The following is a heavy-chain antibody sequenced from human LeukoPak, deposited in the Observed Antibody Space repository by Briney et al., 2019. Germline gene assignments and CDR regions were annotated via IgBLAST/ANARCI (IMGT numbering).Heavy chain of an antibody. V-gene: IGHV4-61*02. CDR2: IYTSGST. D-gene: IGHD3-3*01. CDR1: GGPISSGSYY. CDR3: ARGDFWSGYRNAFDI. J-gene: IGHJ3*02. Sequence: PSETLSLTCTVSGGPISSGSYYWSWIRQPPGKGLEWIGRIYTSGSTNYNPSLKSRVTISVDTSKNQFSLKLSSVTAADTAVYYRARGDFWSGYRNAFDIWGQGTMVTVSS.